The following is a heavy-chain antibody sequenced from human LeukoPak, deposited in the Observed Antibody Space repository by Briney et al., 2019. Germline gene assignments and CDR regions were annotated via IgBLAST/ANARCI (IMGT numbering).Heavy chain of an antibody. J-gene: IGHJ4*02. D-gene: IGHD5-18*01. V-gene: IGHV1-69*01. Sequence: ASVKVSCKASGGTFSSYAISWVRQAPGQGLEWMGGIIPIFGTANYAQKFQGRVTITADESTSTAYMELSSLRSEDTAVYYCASSGYSYGYYFDYWGQGTLVTVSS. CDR3: ASSGYSYGYYFDY. CDR1: GGTFSSYA. CDR2: IIPIFGTA.